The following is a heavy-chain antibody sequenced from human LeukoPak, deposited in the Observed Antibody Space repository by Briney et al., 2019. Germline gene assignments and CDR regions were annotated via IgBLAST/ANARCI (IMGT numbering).Heavy chain of an antibody. J-gene: IGHJ4*02. CDR3: ASGGFGGWYGIGFDY. CDR2: INPNSGGT. V-gene: IGHV1-2*02. CDR1: GYTFTVYY. Sequence: ASVKVSCKASGYTFTVYYMHWVRQAPGQGLEWMGWINPNSGGTNYAQKFQGRVTMTRDTSISTAYMELSRLRSDDTAVYYCASGGFGGWYGIGFDYWGQGTLVTVSS. D-gene: IGHD6-19*01.